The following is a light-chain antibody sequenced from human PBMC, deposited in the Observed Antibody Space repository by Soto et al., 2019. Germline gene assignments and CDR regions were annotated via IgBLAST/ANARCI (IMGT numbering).Light chain of an antibody. J-gene: IGKJ1*01. CDR2: LTS. CDR1: QALNTR. V-gene: IGKV3-11*01. CDR3: HQRQGWPRT. Sequence: EIVLTQSPATLSTFPGDRVTLSCMASQALNTRLSWYQHKPGQAPRLLIYLTSNRAAGVPSRFGAWGSETDFTLTISDVEPEDFEVYYCHQRQGWPRTFGQGTMVDIK.